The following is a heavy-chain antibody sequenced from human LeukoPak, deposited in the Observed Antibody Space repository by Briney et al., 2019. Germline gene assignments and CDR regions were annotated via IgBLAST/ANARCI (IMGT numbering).Heavy chain of an antibody. Sequence: SETLSLTCTVSGGSIGSYYWSWIRQPPGKGLEWIGYIYYSGSTNYNPSLKSRVTISVDTSKNQFSLKLSSVTAADTAVYYCARGGGDYDILTGYLPWGQGTLVTVSS. CDR2: IYYSGST. CDR3: ARGGGDYDILTGYLP. D-gene: IGHD3-9*01. J-gene: IGHJ4*02. V-gene: IGHV4-59*08. CDR1: GGSIGSYY.